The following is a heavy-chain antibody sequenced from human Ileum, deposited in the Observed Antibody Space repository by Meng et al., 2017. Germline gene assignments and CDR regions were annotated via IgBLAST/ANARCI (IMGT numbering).Heavy chain of an antibody. Sequence: GESLKISCAASGFTFSSYAMSWVRQAPGKGLEWVSAISDSGGTTYYADSVKGRFTISRDNSRNTLYVEMNSLRAEDTAVYYCATNTLHYDSSGYYYDGNEYWGQGTLVTVSS. V-gene: IGHV3-23*01. J-gene: IGHJ4*02. CDR1: GFTFSSYA. D-gene: IGHD3-22*01. CDR3: ATNTLHYDSSGYYYDGNEY. CDR2: ISDSGGTT.